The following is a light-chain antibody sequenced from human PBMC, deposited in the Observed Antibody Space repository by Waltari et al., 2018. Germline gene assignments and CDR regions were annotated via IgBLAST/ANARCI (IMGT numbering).Light chain of an antibody. CDR2: EVT. CDR3: SSYAGNNHYV. J-gene: IGLJ1*01. V-gene: IGLV2-8*01. CDR1: SSDVGGYTY. Sequence: QSALTQPPSASGSPGPSVTISCTGTSSDVGGYTYAPWYQQHPGKAPKPMIYEVTKRPSGVPDRFSGSKSGNTASLTVSGLQAEDEADYYCSSYAGNNHYVFGTGTKVTFL.